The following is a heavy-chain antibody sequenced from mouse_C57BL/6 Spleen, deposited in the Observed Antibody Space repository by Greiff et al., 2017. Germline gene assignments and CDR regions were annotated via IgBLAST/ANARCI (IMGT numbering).Heavy chain of an antibody. CDR2: IDPSDSYT. Sequence: QVQLQQSGAELVKPGASVKLSCKASGYTFTSYWMQWVKQRPGQGLEWIGEIDPSDSYTNYNQKFKGKATLTVDTSSSTAYMQLSSLTSEDSAVYYCASTAQALYFDYWGQGTTLTVSS. J-gene: IGHJ2*01. CDR3: ASTAQALYFDY. CDR1: GYTFTSYW. D-gene: IGHD3-2*02. V-gene: IGHV1-50*01.